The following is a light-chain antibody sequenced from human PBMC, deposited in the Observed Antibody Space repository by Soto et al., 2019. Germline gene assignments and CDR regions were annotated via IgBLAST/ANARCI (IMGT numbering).Light chain of an antibody. Sequence: QSVLTQSPSASGTPGQRVTISCSGSRSNIGSNPVNWYQHLPGTDPKLLIYSSYQRPSGVPDRFSGSKSDTSASLAISGLQSEDEADYYCAAWEDSLDVVVFGGGTKLTVL. CDR1: RSNIGSNP. CDR2: SSY. J-gene: IGLJ2*01. V-gene: IGLV1-44*01. CDR3: AAWEDSLDVVV.